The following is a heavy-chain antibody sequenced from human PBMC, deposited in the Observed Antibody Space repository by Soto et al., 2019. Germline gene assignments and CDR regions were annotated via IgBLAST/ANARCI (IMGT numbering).Heavy chain of an antibody. CDR1: GGSISSGGYS. D-gene: IGHD3-10*01. CDR3: ARGIGGSGSHFDY. J-gene: IGHJ4*02. V-gene: IGHV4-30-2*01. Sequence: QLQLQESGSGLVKPSQTLSLTCAVSGGSISSGGYSWSWIRQPPGKGLEWIGYIDHSGSTYYNPSLKSRVTISVDRSKNQFSLKLSSVPAADTAVYYCARGIGGSGSHFDYWGQGTLVTVSS. CDR2: IDHSGST.